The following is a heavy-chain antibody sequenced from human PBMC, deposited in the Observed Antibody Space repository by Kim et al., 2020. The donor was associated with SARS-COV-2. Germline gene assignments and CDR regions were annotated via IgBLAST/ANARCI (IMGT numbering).Heavy chain of an antibody. CDR2: ISYDGRNK. V-gene: IGHV3-30*04. CDR1: GFTFSSYA. D-gene: IGHD1-26*01. Sequence: GGSLRLSCAASGFTFSSYAMHWVRQAPGKGLEWVAVISYDGRNKYYADSVKGRFTISRDNSKNTLYLQMNSLRAEDTAVYYCARDKWEPLGYYGMDVWGQGTTVTVSS. J-gene: IGHJ6*02. CDR3: ARDKWEPLGYYGMDV.